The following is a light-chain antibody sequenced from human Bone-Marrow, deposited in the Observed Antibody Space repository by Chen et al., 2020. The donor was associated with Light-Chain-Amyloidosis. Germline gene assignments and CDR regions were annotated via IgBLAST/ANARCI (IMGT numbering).Light chain of an antibody. CDR2: DDS. CDR1: NIGSTS. Sequence: SYVLTQPSSVSVAPGQTATIACGGNNIGSTSVHWYQQTPGRAPLLVVYDDSDRPSVIPERLSGSNSGNTAPLTISRVEVGDEADYYCQVWDRSSDRPVFGGGTKLTVL. J-gene: IGLJ3*02. V-gene: IGLV3-21*02. CDR3: QVWDRSSDRPV.